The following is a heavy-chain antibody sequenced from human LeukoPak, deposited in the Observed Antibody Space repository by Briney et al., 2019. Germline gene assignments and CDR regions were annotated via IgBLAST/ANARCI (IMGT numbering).Heavy chain of an antibody. Sequence: GGSLRLSCSASGFTFSDSYMTWIRPAPGKGLEWFSYISSSGNTISYADSVKGRFTISRDNARKSLFLQMNSLRAEDTAVYYCARVAWFGEFSFDHWGLGTLVTVSS. CDR3: ARVAWFGEFSFDH. V-gene: IGHV3-11*01. J-gene: IGHJ4*02. CDR1: GFTFSDSY. D-gene: IGHD3-10*01. CDR2: ISSSGNTI.